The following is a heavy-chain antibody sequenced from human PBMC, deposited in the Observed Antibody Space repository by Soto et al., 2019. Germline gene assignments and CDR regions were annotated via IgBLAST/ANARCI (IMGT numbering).Heavy chain of an antibody. V-gene: IGHV1-18*01. CDR2: ISAHNVNT. CDR1: GYTFTSYG. Sequence: QVHLVQSGAEVKKPGASVKVSCKGSGYTFTSYGITWVRQAPGQGLEWMGWISAHNVNTDYAQKLQVRVTVTRDTSTSTAYMALRSLRSDDTAVYYCARGRDGDDWGQGDLVTVSS. CDR3: ARGRDGDD. J-gene: IGHJ4*02. D-gene: IGHD3-10*01.